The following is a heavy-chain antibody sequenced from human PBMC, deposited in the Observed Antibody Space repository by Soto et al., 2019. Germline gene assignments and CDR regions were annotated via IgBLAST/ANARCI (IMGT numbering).Heavy chain of an antibody. CDR1: GFTFSSYG. Sequence: EVQLLESGGGFVQPGGSLRLSCEASGFTFSSYGMSWVRQAPGKGLEWVSGISGSGGTTYYADSVKGRFTISSDNSKNTLFLHMNSLRVEDTALYYCAKGGSGPEFDYWGQGTLVTVSS. J-gene: IGHJ4*02. V-gene: IGHV3-23*01. CDR2: ISGSGGTT. D-gene: IGHD2-15*01. CDR3: AKGGSGPEFDY.